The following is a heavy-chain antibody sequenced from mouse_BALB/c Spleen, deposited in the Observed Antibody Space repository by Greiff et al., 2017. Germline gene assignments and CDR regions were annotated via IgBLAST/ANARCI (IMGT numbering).Heavy chain of an antibody. V-gene: IGHV1S56*01. Sequence: VQLQQSGPELVKPGASVRISCKASGYTFTSYYIHWVKQRPGQGLEWIGWIYPGNVNTKYNEKFKGKATLTADKSSSTAYMQLSSLTSEDSAVYFCARSTPYYAMDYWGQGTSVTVSS. CDR2: IYPGNVNT. CDR3: ARSTPYYAMDY. J-gene: IGHJ4*01. CDR1: GYTFTSYY.